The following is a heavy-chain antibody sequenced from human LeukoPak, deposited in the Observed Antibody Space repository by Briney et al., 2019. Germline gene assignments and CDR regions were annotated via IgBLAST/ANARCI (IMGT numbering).Heavy chain of an antibody. CDR2: IYYSGST. D-gene: IGHD7-27*01. CDR3: ARVSTDNNWGVTSYYMDV. J-gene: IGHJ6*03. Sequence: PSETLSLTCTVSGGSISSYYWSWIRQPPGKGLEWIGYIYYSGSTNYNPSLKSRVTISVDTSKNQFSLKLSSVTAADTAVYYCARVSTDNNWGVTSYYMDVWGKGTTVTVPS. CDR1: GGSISSYY. V-gene: IGHV4-59*01.